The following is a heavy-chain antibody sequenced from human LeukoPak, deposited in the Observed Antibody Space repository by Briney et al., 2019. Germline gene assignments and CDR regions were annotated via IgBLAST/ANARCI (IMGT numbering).Heavy chain of an antibody. CDR1: GGSISSSSYY. D-gene: IGHD6-19*01. CDR2: IYYSGST. Sequence: SETLSLTCTVSGGSISSSSYYWGWIRQPPGKGLEWIGSIYYSGSTYYNPSLKSRVTISVDTSKNQFSLKLSSVTAADTAVYYCARRRKGRGYSSDPYYYYYGMDVWGQGTTVTVSS. CDR3: ARRRKGRGYSSDPYYYYYGMDV. J-gene: IGHJ6*02. V-gene: IGHV4-39*01.